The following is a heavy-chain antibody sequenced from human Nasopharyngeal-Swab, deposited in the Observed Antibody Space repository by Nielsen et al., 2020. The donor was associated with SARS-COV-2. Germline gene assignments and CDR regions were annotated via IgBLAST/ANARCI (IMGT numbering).Heavy chain of an antibody. J-gene: IGHJ4*02. Sequence: SETLSLTCTVSGGSISPYYWSWIRRPPGKGLDWIGYISYSGSTNYNPSLKSRVTISVDTSKKQFSLRLSSLTAADTAVYYCARLYSYGYKFDYWGQGTLVTVSS. D-gene: IGHD5-18*01. CDR1: GGSISPYY. CDR2: ISYSGST. V-gene: IGHV4-59*08. CDR3: ARLYSYGYKFDY.